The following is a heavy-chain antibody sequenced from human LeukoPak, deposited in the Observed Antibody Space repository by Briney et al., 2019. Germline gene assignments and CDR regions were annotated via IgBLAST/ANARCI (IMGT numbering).Heavy chain of an antibody. D-gene: IGHD5-24*01. CDR2: INQDGSEK. CDR1: GLIFRSYW. CDR3: ARERDGRFFDY. J-gene: IGHJ4*02. Sequence: GGSLRLSCAVSGLIFRSYWMSWVRQAPGKGLEWVANINQDGSEKYFVDSVKGRFTISRDNAKNSLHLQTNTLRAEDTAVYYCARERDGRFFDYWGQGTLVTVSS. V-gene: IGHV3-7*01.